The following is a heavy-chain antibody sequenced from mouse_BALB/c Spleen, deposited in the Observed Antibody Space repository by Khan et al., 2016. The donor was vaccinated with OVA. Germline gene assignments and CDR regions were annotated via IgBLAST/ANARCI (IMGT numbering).Heavy chain of an antibody. J-gene: IGHJ4*01. Sequence: QVQLKESGPGLVAPSQSLSITCTVSGFSLTDYGVSWIRQPPGKGLEWLEVIWGGGSTYYNSALKSRLSISKDNSKSQVFLKMSSLQTDDTAMYHCAKGVWSYYYALDYWGQGTSVTVSS. V-gene: IGHV2-6-5*01. CDR3: AKGVWSYYYALDY. CDR2: IWGGGST. CDR1: GFSLTDYG.